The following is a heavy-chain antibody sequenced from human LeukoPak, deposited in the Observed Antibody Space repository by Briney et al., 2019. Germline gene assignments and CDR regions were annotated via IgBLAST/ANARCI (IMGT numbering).Heavy chain of an antibody. CDR3: ARPYCHIVGTTPRYLYFFVS. CDR1: GFTFSRYD. Sequence: GRSLRLSCAASGFTFSRYDLHWVRQAPGKGLEWVATISFDGSNNYYLDSVKGRFTISRDTSNNTLYPQMNNLRTEDTAVYYCARPYCHIVGTTPRYLYFFVSWGQGTLVTVSS. CDR2: ISFDGSNN. V-gene: IGHV3-30-3*01. J-gene: IGHJ4*02. D-gene: IGHD1-26*01.